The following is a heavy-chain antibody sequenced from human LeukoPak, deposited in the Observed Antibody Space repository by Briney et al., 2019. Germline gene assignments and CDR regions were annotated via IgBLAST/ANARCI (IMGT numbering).Heavy chain of an antibody. CDR2: IYYSGST. Sequence: SETLSLTCTVSGGSISSGDYYWSWIRQPPGKGLEWIGYIYYSGSTYYNPSLKSRVTISVDTSKNQFSLKLSSVTAADTAVYYCARVGEGYCSSTSCSIHFDYWGQGTLVTVSS. J-gene: IGHJ4*02. V-gene: IGHV4-30-4*08. CDR1: GGSISSGDYY. CDR3: ARVGEGYCSSTSCSIHFDY. D-gene: IGHD2-2*01.